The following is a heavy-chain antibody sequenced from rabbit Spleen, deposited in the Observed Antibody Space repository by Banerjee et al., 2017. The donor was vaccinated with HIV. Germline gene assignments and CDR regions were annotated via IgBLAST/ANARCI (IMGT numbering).Heavy chain of an antibody. V-gene: IGHV1S40*01. CDR3: ARGGGL. J-gene: IGHJ4*01. CDR2: IDPVFGSA. CDR1: GFSFSSSDY. Sequence: QSLEESGGDLVKPGASLTLTCTASGFSFSSSDYMCWVRQAPGKGLEWIGYIDPVFGSAYYASWVNGRFSISRENTQNTGALQLNSLTAADAATYFCARGGGLWGPGTLVTVS.